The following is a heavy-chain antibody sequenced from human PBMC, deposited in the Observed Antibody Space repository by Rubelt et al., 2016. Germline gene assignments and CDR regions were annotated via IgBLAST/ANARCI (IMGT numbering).Heavy chain of an antibody. Sequence: QVQLQESGPGLVKPSETLSLTCTVSGGSISSYYWSWIRQPPGKGLEWIGYIYYSGSTNYNPSLKSRVTISVDTSKNQFSLKLSSVTAADTAVYYCARLYYYDSSGYFDYWGQGTLVTVSS. CDR1: GGSISSYY. CDR2: IYYSGST. CDR3: ARLYYYDSSGYFDY. J-gene: IGHJ4*02. D-gene: IGHD3-22*01. V-gene: IGHV4-59*01.